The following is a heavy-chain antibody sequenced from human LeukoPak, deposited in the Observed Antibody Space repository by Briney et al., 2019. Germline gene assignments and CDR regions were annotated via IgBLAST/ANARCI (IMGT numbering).Heavy chain of an antibody. D-gene: IGHD3-10*01. CDR1: GYTFTSYG. CDR2: ISAYNGNT. Sequence: ASVKVSCKASGYTFTSYGISWVRQAPGQGLEWMGWISAYNGNTNYAQKLQGRVTMTTDTSTSTAYMELRSLRSDDTAVYYCASHITNLNWSDPWGQGTLVTVSS. CDR3: ASHITNLNWSDP. V-gene: IGHV1-18*01. J-gene: IGHJ5*02.